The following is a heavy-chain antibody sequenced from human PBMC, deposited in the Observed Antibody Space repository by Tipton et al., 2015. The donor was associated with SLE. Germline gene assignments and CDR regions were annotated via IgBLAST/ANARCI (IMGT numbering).Heavy chain of an antibody. D-gene: IGHD6-19*01. Sequence: TLSLTCTVSGGSISSSSYYWGWIRQPPGKGLEWIGSIYSSGSTKYNPSLKSRVAISADTSKNQFSLKLSSVTAADTAVYYCASGGYSSVTDYWGQGTLVTVSS. V-gene: IGHV4-39*07. CDR3: ASGGYSSVTDY. CDR1: GGSISSSSYY. CDR2: IYSSGST. J-gene: IGHJ4*02.